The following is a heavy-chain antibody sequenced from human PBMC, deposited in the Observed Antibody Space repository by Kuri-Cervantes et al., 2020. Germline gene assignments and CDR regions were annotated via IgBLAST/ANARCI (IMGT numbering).Heavy chain of an antibody. CDR3: SSGYLFDY. CDR2: IKQDGSEK. J-gene: IGHJ4*02. Sequence: GESLKISCAASGFTFSSYWMSWVRQAPGKGLEWVANIKQDGSEKNYVDSVKGRFTSSRDNAKNSLYLQMKSLRAEDTAVYYCSSGYLFDYWGQGTLVTVSS. CDR1: GFTFSSYW. V-gene: IGHV3-7*01. D-gene: IGHD3-22*01.